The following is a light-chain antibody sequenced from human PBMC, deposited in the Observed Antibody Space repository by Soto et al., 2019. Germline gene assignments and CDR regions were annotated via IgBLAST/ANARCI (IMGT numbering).Light chain of an antibody. CDR2: GNN. V-gene: IGLV1-40*01. Sequence: QSVLTQPPSVSGAPGQRVTISCTGGSSNIGAGYDVPWYRQYPGTAPKLLVYGNNNRPSGVSDRFSASKSGSSASLAITGLQAEDEADYYCCSYATSLRAWVFGGGTKLTVL. CDR1: SSNIGAGYD. J-gene: IGLJ3*02. CDR3: CSYATSLRAWV.